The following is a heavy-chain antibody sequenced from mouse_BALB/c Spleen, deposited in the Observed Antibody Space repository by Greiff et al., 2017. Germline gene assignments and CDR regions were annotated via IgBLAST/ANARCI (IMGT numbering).Heavy chain of an antibody. Sequence: QVQLQQPGAELVRPGASVKISCKATGYTFSSYWIEWVKQRPGHGLEWIGEILPGSGSTNYNEKFKGKATFTADTSSNTAYMQLSSLTSEDSAVYYCARWGTYWGQGTLVTVSA. J-gene: IGHJ3*01. V-gene: IGHV1-9*01. CDR1: GYTFSSYW. CDR3: ARWGTY. CDR2: ILPGSGST.